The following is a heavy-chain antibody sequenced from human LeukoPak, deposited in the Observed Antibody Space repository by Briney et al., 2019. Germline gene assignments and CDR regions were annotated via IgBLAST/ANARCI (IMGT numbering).Heavy chain of an antibody. V-gene: IGHV1-69*13. Sequence: GASVKVSCKASGGTFSSYAISWVRQAPGQGLEWMGGIIPIFGTANYAQKFQGRVTITADESTSTAYMELSSLRSEDTAVYYCARDLNGDYSDYWGQGTLATVSS. CDR2: IIPIFGTA. D-gene: IGHD4-17*01. J-gene: IGHJ4*02. CDR3: ARDLNGDYSDY. CDR1: GGTFSSYA.